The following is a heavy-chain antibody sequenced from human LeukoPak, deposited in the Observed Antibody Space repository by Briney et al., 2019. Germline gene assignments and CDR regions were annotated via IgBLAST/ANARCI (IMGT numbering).Heavy chain of an antibody. D-gene: IGHD3-22*01. CDR2: VSGSGGST. CDR1: GFTFSSYA. CDR3: AKGDDSSGYYYGTLYFDY. V-gene: IGHV3-23*01. Sequence: GGSLRLSCAASGFTFSSYAMSWVRQAPGKGLEWVSAVSGSGGSTYYADSVKGRFTISRDNSKNTLYLQMNNLRAEDTAVYYCAKGDDSSGYYYGTLYFDYWGQGTLVTVSP. J-gene: IGHJ4*02.